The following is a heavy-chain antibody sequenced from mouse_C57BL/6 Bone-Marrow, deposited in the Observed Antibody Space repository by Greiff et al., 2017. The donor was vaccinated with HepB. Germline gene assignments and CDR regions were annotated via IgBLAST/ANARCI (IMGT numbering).Heavy chain of an antibody. Sequence: EVKVVESGGGLVQPGGSLKLSCAASGFTFSDYGMAWVRQAPRKGPEWVAFISNLAYSIYYADTVTGRSTISRENATNTLYLEMSSLSSEDTAMYYCAIRVCPLNYFDYWGQGTTLTVSS. CDR2: ISNLAYSI. J-gene: IGHJ2*01. V-gene: IGHV5-15*01. CDR1: GFTFSDYG. CDR3: AIRVCPLNYFDY.